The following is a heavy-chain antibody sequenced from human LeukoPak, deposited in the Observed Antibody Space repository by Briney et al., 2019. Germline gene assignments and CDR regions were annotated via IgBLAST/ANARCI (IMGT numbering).Heavy chain of an antibody. Sequence: KPGGSLRLSCVVSGFTFSSYSMNWVRQAPGKGLEWVSSISSSSSYIYYADSVKGRFTISRDNARNSLYLQMNSLRVDDTAVYYCATDKGIISGRPGAFDIWGQGTMVTVSP. CDR1: GFTFSSYS. CDR3: ATDKGIISGRPGAFDI. D-gene: IGHD3-10*01. J-gene: IGHJ3*02. V-gene: IGHV3-21*01. CDR2: ISSSSSYI.